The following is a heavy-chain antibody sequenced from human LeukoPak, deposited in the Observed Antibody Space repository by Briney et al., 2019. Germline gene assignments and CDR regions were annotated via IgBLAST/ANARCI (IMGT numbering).Heavy chain of an antibody. CDR3: ASTAESNYDSSGYYCGY. J-gene: IGHJ4*02. V-gene: IGHV1-69*04. Sequence: SVKVSCKASGGTFSSYAIRWVRQAPGQGLEWMGRIIPILGIANYAQKFQGRVTITADKSTSTAYMELSSLRSEDTAVYYCASTAESNYDSSGYYCGYWGQGTLVTVSS. CDR1: GGTFSSYA. D-gene: IGHD3-22*01. CDR2: IIPILGIA.